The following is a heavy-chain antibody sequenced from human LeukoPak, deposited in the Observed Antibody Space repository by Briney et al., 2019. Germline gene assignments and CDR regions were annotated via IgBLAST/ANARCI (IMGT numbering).Heavy chain of an antibody. J-gene: IGHJ4*02. V-gene: IGHV4-59*08. CDR2: IYYSGST. D-gene: IGHD6-19*01. Sequence: PSETLSLTCTVSGGSISSYYWSWIRQPPGKGLEWIGYIYYSGSTNYNPSLKSRVTISVDTSKNQLSLKLSSVTAADTAVYYCARGGWYGRYFDYWGQGTLVTVSS. CDR3: ARGGWYGRYFDY. CDR1: GGSISSYY.